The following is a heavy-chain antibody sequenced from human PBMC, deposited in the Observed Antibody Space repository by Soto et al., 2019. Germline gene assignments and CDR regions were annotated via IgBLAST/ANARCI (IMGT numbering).Heavy chain of an antibody. CDR3: ARGSQWQADY. D-gene: IGHD6-19*01. V-gene: IGHV3-7*01. Sequence: GGSLRLSCAASGFTFSTYWMSWVRQAPGKGLEWVATIKQGGSEKYNVDSVKGRLTISRDNAENSLYLQMNSLKSEDTAVYFCARGSQWQADYWGQGTLVTVSS. J-gene: IGHJ4*02. CDR1: GFTFSTYW. CDR2: IKQGGSEK.